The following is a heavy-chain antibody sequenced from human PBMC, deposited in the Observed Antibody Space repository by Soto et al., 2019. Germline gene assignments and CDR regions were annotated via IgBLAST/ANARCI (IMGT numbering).Heavy chain of an antibody. CDR2: IGGTDNTT. V-gene: IGHV3-23*01. CDR1: GFTFRVYA. D-gene: IGHD2-2*01. J-gene: IGHJ4*02. CDR3: ARIRQLLFVS. Sequence: VHLSESGGALVQPGGSLRLSCAASGFTFRVYAMSWFRQAPGGGLEWVSAIGGTDNTTYYADSVKGRFTIARDNSRDTLYLQMTSLRVEDSAVYYCARIRQLLFVSWGQGTLVSVSS.